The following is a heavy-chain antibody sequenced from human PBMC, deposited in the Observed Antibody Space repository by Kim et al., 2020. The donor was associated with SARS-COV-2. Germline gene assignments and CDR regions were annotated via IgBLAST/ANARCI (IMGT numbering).Heavy chain of an antibody. J-gene: IGHJ4*02. CDR1: GYTFISYY. CDR2: INPSGGST. CDR3: ARGGIAVAGTTDR. D-gene: IGHD6-19*01. Sequence: ASVKVSCKASGYTFISYYVHWVRQAPGQGLEWMGIINPSGGSTSYAQKFQGRVTMTRDTSTSTVYMELSSLRSEDTAVYYCARGGIAVAGTTDRWGQGTLVIVSS. V-gene: IGHV1-46*01.